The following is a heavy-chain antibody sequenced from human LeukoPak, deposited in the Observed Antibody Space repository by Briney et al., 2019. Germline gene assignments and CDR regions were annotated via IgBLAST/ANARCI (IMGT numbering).Heavy chain of an antibody. V-gene: IGHV3-23*01. CDR2: ISGSGGST. J-gene: IGHJ4*02. CDR3: AKGLDYFDY. CDR1: GFTFSSYG. Sequence: GGSLRLSCAASGFTFSSYGMSWVRQAPGKGLEWVSAISGSGGSTYYADSVKGRFTISGDNSKNSLYLQMNSLRTEDTALYYCAKGLDYFDYWGQGTLVTVSS. D-gene: IGHD6-19*01.